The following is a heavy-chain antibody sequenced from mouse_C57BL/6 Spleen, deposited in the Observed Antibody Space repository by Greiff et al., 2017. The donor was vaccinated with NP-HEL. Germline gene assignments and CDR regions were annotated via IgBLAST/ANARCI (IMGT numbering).Heavy chain of an antibody. CDR3: ARDRTTVVATYPIYYAMDY. J-gene: IGHJ4*01. CDR2: ISYDGSN. V-gene: IGHV3-6*01. Sequence: EVQLKESGPGLVKPSQSLSLTCSVTGYSITSGYYWNWIRQFPGNKLAWMGYISYDGSNNYNPSLKNRISITRDTSKNQFFLKLNYVTTEDTATYYCARDRTTVVATYPIYYAMDYWGQGTSVTVSS. D-gene: IGHD1-1*01. CDR1: GYSITSGYY.